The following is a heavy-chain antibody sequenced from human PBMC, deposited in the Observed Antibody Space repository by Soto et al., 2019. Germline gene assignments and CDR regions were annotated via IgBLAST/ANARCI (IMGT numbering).Heavy chain of an antibody. CDR1: GFTFTTYA. D-gene: IGHD2-2*01. J-gene: IGHJ4*02. CDR3: AKTGFGRYCISTSCVHFDY. CDR2: ISGSGGST. V-gene: IGHV3-23*01. Sequence: EVQVLESGGGLVQPGGSLRLSCVASGFTFTTYAMTWVRQAPGKGLEWVSIISGSGGSTHYADSVKGRFIISRDNSKNTLYLQMIGLRAEDTAVYYCAKTGFGRYCISTSCVHFDYWVQGTLVTVSS.